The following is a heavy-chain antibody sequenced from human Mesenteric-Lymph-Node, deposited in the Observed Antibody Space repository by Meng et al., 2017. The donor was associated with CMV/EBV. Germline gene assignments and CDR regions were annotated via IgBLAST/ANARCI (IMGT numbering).Heavy chain of an antibody. CDR3: ASSLPTGYYYDSYGMDV. V-gene: IGHV4-39*07. CDR2: IYYSGST. D-gene: IGHD3-22*01. J-gene: IGHJ6*02. Sequence: SETLSLTCTVSGGSISSSSYYWGWIRQPPGKGLEWIGSIYYSGSTYYNPPLKSRVTISVDTSKNQFSLKLSSVTAADTAVYYCASSLPTGYYYDSYGMDVWGQGTTVTVSS. CDR1: GGSISSSSYY.